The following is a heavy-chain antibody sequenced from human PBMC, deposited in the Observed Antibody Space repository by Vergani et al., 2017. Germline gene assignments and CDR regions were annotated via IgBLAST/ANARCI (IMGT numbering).Heavy chain of an antibody. V-gene: IGHV1-69*17. CDR2: IITIFGIA. D-gene: IGHD6-19*01. CDR1: GGTFSSYA. CDR3: ASDRDRAVAGHRGHWYFDL. Sequence: QVQLVQSGAEVKKPGSSVKVSCKASGGTFSSYAISWVRQAPGQGLEWMGGIITIFGIANYAQKFQGRVTITADKSTSTAYMELSSLRSDDTAVYYCASDRDRAVAGHRGHWYFDLWGRGTLVTVSS. J-gene: IGHJ2*01.